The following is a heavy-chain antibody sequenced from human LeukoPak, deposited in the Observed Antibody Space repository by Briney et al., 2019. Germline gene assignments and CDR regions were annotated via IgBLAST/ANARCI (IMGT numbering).Heavy chain of an antibody. CDR2: IYHSGST. Sequence: PSETLSLTCTVSGGSISSSSYYWGWIRQPPGKGLEWIGEIYHSGSTNYNPSLKCRVTISVDKSKNQFSLKLSSVTAADTAVYYCASASLRRSWEWLVQDAFDIWGQGTMVTVSS. CDR1: GGSISSSSYY. D-gene: IGHD6-19*01. J-gene: IGHJ3*02. CDR3: ASASLRRSWEWLVQDAFDI. V-gene: IGHV4-39*07.